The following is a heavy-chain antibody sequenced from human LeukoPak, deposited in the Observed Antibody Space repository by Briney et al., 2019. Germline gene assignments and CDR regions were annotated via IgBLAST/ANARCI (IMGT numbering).Heavy chain of an antibody. CDR2: ISGSGGST. D-gene: IGHD6-13*01. Sequence: GRSLRLSCVTSGFIFSTYALSWVRQAPGKGLEWASSISGSGGSTYHADSVKGRFTISRDSSKNTLYLQMNSLRAEDTAIYYCARVIRAAPGKGYFDYWGQGTLVTVSS. J-gene: IGHJ4*02. CDR1: GFIFSTYA. CDR3: ARVIRAAPGKGYFDY. V-gene: IGHV3-23*01.